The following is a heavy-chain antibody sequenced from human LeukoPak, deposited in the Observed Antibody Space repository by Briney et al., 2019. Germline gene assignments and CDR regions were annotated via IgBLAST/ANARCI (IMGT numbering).Heavy chain of an antibody. CDR3: ARDFEERGYYLADFDY. Sequence: PGRSLRLSCAASGFTLSNYGMHWVRQAPGKGLEWVSSITSNGSIYYADSVKGRFTISRDNAKNSLYLQMNSLRADDTAVYYCARDFEERGYYLADFDYWGQGTLVTVSS. D-gene: IGHD3-22*01. J-gene: IGHJ4*02. V-gene: IGHV3-69-1*01. CDR2: ITSNGSI. CDR1: GFTLSNYG.